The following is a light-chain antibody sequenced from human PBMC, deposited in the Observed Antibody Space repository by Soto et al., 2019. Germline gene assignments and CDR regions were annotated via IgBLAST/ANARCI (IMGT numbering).Light chain of an antibody. V-gene: IGKV1-13*02. CDR3: QQFNSYPIT. J-gene: IGKJ5*01. CDR1: QDIRGA. CDR2: DVS. Sequence: AIQWTQSPSSLSASVGDRVTITCRASQDIRGALAWYQQKTGKAPKMLIYDVSTLESGVPLRFSGSSSGTDFTLTISSLQHVDFATYYCQQFNSYPITFGQGTRLEIK.